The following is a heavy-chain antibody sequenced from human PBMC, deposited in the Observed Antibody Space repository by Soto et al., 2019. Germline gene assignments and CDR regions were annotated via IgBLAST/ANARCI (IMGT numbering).Heavy chain of an antibody. D-gene: IGHD3-22*01. Sequence: QVQLIQSEAEVKKPGSSVRVSCTASGGIFGSHGFSWVRQAPGQRLEWVGGFIPIFRTLTYTEKFQARVRIAADESTNTGYLDLSSLRSEDTAVYYCVRDRRIYYSDPHDEFVASDYEVWGQGTMVSVSS. CDR1: GGIFGSHG. V-gene: IGHV1-69*01. CDR3: VRDRRIYYSDPHDEFVASDYEV. CDR2: FIPIFRTL. J-gene: IGHJ3*01.